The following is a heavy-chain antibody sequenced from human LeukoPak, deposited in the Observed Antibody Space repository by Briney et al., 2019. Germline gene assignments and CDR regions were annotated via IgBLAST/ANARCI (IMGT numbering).Heavy chain of an antibody. CDR3: ARYVVYGSGKYYFDY. Sequence: SETLSLTCTVSGGSVSSTTYYWSWIRQPPGKGLEWIASINYSGSTYYNPSLKSRVTISVDTLENQFPLKLSSVTAADTAVYYCARYVVYGSGKYYFDYWGQGTLVTVSS. D-gene: IGHD3-10*01. V-gene: IGHV4-39*01. J-gene: IGHJ4*02. CDR1: GGSVSSTTYY. CDR2: INYSGST.